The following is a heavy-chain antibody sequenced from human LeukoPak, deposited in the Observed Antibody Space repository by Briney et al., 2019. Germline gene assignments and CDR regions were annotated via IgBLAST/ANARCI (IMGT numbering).Heavy chain of an antibody. V-gene: IGHV4-61*02. Sequence: PSETLSLTCTVSGGSISSGSYYWSWIRQPVGKGLEWIGRIYTSGSTNYNPSLKSRVTISVDTSKNQFSLKLSPVTAADTAVYYCARGHPNYYVSFDIWGQGTMVTVSS. J-gene: IGHJ3*02. CDR1: GGSISSGSYY. CDR3: ARGHPNYYVSFDI. D-gene: IGHD3-22*01. CDR2: IYTSGST.